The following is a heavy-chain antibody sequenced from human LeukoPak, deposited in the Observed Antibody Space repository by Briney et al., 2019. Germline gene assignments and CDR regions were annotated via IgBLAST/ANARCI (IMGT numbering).Heavy chain of an antibody. V-gene: IGHV4-31*03. D-gene: IGHD6-13*01. CDR2: IYYGGST. CDR1: GGSISSGGYY. Sequence: SETLSLTCTVSGGSISSGGYYWSWIRQRPGKGLEWIGYIYYGGSTYYSPSLKSRVTISVDTSKNQFSLKLSSVTAADTAVYYCARGIGRIAAAGQNWFDPWGQGTLVTVSS. CDR3: ARGIGRIAAAGQNWFDP. J-gene: IGHJ5*02.